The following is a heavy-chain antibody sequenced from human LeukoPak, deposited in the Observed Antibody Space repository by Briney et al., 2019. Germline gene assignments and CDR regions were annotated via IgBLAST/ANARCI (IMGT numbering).Heavy chain of an antibody. V-gene: IGHV4-34*01. CDR1: GGSFSGYY. J-gene: IGHJ4*02. CDR3: AASRRAYETAVTTWSSIYFDH. Sequence: SETLSLTCAVYGGSFSGYYWSWIRQPPGKGLEWIGEINDTGTTNYNPSLKSRVTISVDTSKNQFSLKLSSVTAADTAVYYCAASRRAYETAVTTWSSIYFDHWGQGTLVTVSS. D-gene: IGHD4-17*01. CDR2: INDTGTT.